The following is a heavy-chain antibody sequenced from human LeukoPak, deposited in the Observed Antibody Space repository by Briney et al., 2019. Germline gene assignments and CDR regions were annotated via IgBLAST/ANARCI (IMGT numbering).Heavy chain of an antibody. J-gene: IGHJ5*02. D-gene: IGHD2-21*01. CDR2: INPNSGGT. CDR1: GYSFTDYY. Sequence: ASVKVSCKTSGYSFTDYYMHWVRQAPGQGLEWMGWINPNSGGTSAAQKFQGRVTMTRDTSIATVYMEVSWLTSDDTAIYYCARADRLHGGPYLIGPWGQGTLVTVSS. CDR3: ARADRLHGGPYLIGP. V-gene: IGHV1-2*02.